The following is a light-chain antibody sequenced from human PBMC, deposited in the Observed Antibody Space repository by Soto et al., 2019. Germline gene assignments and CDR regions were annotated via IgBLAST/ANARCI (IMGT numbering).Light chain of an antibody. CDR2: DVN. V-gene: IGLV2-11*01. CDR3: GTWHSSLSAYV. CDR1: SSDVGNYDY. Sequence: QSALTQPRSVSGSPGQSVTLSCTGTSSDVGNYDYVSWYQQHPGMAPKLMIYDVNKMPSGVPDRFSGSKSGTSATLGITGLQTGDEAEYHCGTWHSSLSAYVFGTGTKLTVL. J-gene: IGLJ1*01.